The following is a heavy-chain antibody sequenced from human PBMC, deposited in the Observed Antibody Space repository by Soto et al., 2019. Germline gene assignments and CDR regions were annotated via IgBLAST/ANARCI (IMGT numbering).Heavy chain of an antibody. CDR1: GYTFTSYG. Sequence: QVQLVQSGAEVKKPGASVKVSCKASGYTFTSYGISWVRQAPGQGLEWMGWISVYSGNTNYAQKLQGRVTMTTDTSTSTAQMELRSLRADDTVVYDCARGGWDGYLDYWVQGTLVTVSS. J-gene: IGHJ4*02. CDR2: ISVYSGNT. CDR3: ARGGWDGYLDY. D-gene: IGHD1-26*01. V-gene: IGHV1-18*01.